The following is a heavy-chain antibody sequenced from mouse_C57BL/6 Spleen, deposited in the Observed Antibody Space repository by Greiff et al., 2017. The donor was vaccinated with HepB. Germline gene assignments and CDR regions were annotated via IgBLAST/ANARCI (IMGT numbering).Heavy chain of an antibody. CDR3: ARRSDTTVVLYDAMDY. Sequence: VQLQQSGAELARPGASVKLSCKASGYTFTSYGISWVKQRTGQGLEWIGEIYPRSGNTYYNEKFKGKATLTADKSSSTAYMELRTLTSEDSAVYFFARRSDTTVVLYDAMDYWGQGTSVTVSS. J-gene: IGHJ4*01. CDR1: GYTFTSYG. D-gene: IGHD1-1*01. V-gene: IGHV1-81*01. CDR2: IYPRSGNT.